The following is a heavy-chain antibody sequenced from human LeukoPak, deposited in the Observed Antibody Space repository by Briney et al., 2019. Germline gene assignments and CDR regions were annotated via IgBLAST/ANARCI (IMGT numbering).Heavy chain of an antibody. Sequence: ASVKVSCKASGGTFSSYAISWVRQAPGQGLEWMGWINPNSGGTNYAQKFQGRVTMTRDTSISTAYMELSRLRSDDTAVYYCARDFLRAFDIWGQGTMVTVSS. D-gene: IGHD3-10*01. CDR2: INPNSGGT. J-gene: IGHJ3*02. CDR1: GGTFSSYA. CDR3: ARDFLRAFDI. V-gene: IGHV1-2*02.